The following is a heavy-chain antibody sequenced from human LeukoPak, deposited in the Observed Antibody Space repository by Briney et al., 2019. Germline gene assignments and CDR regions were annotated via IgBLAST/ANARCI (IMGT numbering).Heavy chain of an antibody. V-gene: IGHV3-23*01. CDR1: GFTFSNYA. D-gene: IGHD3-22*01. J-gene: IGHJ4*02. CDR3: AKEYYYDSSGYYPYFDY. CDR2: ISGSGGST. Sequence: GGSLRLSCAASGFTFSNYAMSWVRQAPGKGLEWASAISGSGGSTYYADSVKGRFTISRDNSKNTLYLQMNSLRAEDTAVYYCAKEYYYDSSGYYPYFDYWGQGTLVTVSS.